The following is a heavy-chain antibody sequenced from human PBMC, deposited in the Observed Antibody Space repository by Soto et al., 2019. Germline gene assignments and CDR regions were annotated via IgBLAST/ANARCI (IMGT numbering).Heavy chain of an antibody. D-gene: IGHD5-18*01. CDR1: GFTFSSYS. J-gene: IGHJ4*02. V-gene: IGHV3-21*01. CDR3: ARDRGYSYGVAPGSG. CDR2: ISSSSSYI. Sequence: EVQLVESGGGLVKPGGSLRLSCAASGFTFSSYSMNWVRQAPGKGLEWVSSISSSSSYIYYADSVKGRFTISRDNAKNSLYLQMNSLRAENTAVYYCARDRGYSYGVAPGSGWGQGTLVTVSS.